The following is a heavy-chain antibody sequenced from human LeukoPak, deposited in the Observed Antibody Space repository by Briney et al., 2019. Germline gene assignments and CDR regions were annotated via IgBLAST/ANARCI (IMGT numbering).Heavy chain of an antibody. J-gene: IGHJ4*02. V-gene: IGHV3-66*01. Sequence: GGSLGRSCAAAGFTGSSKYMSWVRQAPGKGLEWVSVIYSGGSTYYADSVKGRFTISRDKSKNTVYLQMNSRRAEDTAVYYCATESSGWLQFFDYWGQGTLVTVSS. CDR1: GFTGSSKY. CDR3: ATESSGWLQFFDY. CDR2: IYSGGST. D-gene: IGHD5-24*01.